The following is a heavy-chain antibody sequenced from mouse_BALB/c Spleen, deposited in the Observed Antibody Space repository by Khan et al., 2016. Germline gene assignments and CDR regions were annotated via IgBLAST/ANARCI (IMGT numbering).Heavy chain of an antibody. CDR3: ARKYGNYRGFAY. Sequence: QVQLKESGAELAKPGASVKMSCKASGYTFTSYWMHWVKQRPGQGLEWIGYINPSTGYTEYNQKFKDKATLTADKSSRTAYMQLSSLTSENAAVYYCARKYGNYRGFAYWCQGTLVTVTA. CDR1: GYTFTSYW. V-gene: IGHV1-7*01. CDR2: INPSTGYT. D-gene: IGHD2-10*02. J-gene: IGHJ3*01.